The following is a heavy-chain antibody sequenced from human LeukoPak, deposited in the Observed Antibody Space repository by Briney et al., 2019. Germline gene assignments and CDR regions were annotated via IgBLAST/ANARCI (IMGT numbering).Heavy chain of an antibody. D-gene: IGHD6-19*01. Sequence: KPGGSLRLSCAASGFTFSSYSMNWVRQAAGKGLEWVSSISSSSSYIYYADSVKGRSTISRDNAKNSLYLQMNSLRAADTAVYYFAKGVESGGWCGYFDYWGQGTLVTVSS. CDR3: AKGVESGGWCGYFDY. V-gene: IGHV3-21*01. J-gene: IGHJ4*02. CDR1: GFTFSSYS. CDR2: ISSSSSYI.